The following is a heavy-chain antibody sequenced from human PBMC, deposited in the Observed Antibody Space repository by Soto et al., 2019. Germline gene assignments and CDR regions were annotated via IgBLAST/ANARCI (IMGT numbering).Heavy chain of an antibody. CDR2: ISGSGGST. CDR1: GFTFSSDA. CDR3: AKDFGTDTAMVTGGDDAFAI. D-gene: IGHD5-18*01. J-gene: IGHJ3*02. V-gene: IGHV3-23*01. Sequence: EVQRLESGGGLVQPGGSLRLSCAASGFTFSSDAMSWVRQAPGKGLEWVAAISGSGGSTYYADSVKGRFTLSRDNSTNTPYRQMNSLRGEDTAVYYCAKDFGTDTAMVTGGDDAFAIWGQGTMDTVSS.